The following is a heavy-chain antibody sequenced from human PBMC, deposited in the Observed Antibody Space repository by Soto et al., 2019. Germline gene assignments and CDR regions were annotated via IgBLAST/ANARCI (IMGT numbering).Heavy chain of an antibody. J-gene: IGHJ4*02. V-gene: IGHV4-31*03. D-gene: IGHD2-15*01. Sequence: QVQLQESGPGLVKPSQTLSLTCTVSGGSISSGGYYWSWIRQHPGKGLEWIGYIYYSGSTYYNPSPXGRVTIPVDTXXNXFSXKLSSVTAADTAVYYCARAGYCSGGSCYSLYYFDYWGQGTLVTVSS. CDR3: ARAGYCSGGSCYSLYYFDY. CDR2: IYYSGST. CDR1: GGSISSGGYY.